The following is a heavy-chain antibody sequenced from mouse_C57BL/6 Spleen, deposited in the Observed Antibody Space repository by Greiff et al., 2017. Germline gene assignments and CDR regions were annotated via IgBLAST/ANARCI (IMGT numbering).Heavy chain of an antibody. CDR1: GYSITSGYY. CDR2: ISYDGSN. Sequence: EVKLQESGPGLVKPSQSLSLTCSVTGYSITSGYYWNWIRQFPGNKLEWMGYISYDGSNNYNPSLKNRISITRDTSKNQFFLKLNSVTTEDTATYYCAREDWEGVYWYFDVWGTGTTVTVSS. D-gene: IGHD4-1*01. V-gene: IGHV3-6*01. CDR3: AREDWEGVYWYFDV. J-gene: IGHJ1*03.